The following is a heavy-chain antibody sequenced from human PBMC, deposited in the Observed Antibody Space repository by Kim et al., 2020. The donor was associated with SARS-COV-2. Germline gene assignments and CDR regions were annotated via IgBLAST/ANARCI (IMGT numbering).Heavy chain of an antibody. J-gene: IGHJ4*02. CDR1: GFTFSSYS. D-gene: IGHD4-17*01. CDR2: ISSSSSYI. V-gene: IGHV3-21*01. CDR3: ARVHLYGDYGDY. Sequence: GGSLRLSCAASGFTFSSYSMNWVRQAPGKGLEWVSSISSSSSYIYYAYSVKGRFTISRDNAKNSLYLQMNSLRAEDTAVYDCARVHLYGDYGDYWGQGT.